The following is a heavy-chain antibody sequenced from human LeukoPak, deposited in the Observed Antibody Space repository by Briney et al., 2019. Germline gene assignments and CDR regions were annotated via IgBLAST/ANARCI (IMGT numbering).Heavy chain of an antibody. CDR3: ARLSGYSSSWGYYYYYYMDV. J-gene: IGHJ6*03. D-gene: IGHD6-13*01. CDR2: IYYSGST. Sequence: SETLSLTCTVSGGSISSSSYYWGWIRQPPGKGLEWIGSIYYSGSTNYNPPLKSRVTISVDTSKNQFSLKLSSVTAADTAVYYCARLSGYSSSWGYYYYYYMDVWGKGTTVTISS. CDR1: GGSISSSSYY. V-gene: IGHV4-39*07.